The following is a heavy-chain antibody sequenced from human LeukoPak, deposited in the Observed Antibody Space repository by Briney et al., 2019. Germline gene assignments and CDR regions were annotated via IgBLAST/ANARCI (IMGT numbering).Heavy chain of an antibody. CDR3: ARGSSVYNGYDSRAPDY. D-gene: IGHD5-12*01. CDR1: GGPISSYY. V-gene: IGHV4-59*01. J-gene: IGHJ4*02. CDR2: IYYYGST. Sequence: PSETLSLTCTVSGGPISSYYWSWIRQPPGKGLEWIGYIYYYGSTNYNPSLKSRVTMSVDTSKNQFSLNLSSVTAADTAVYYCARGSSVYNGYDSRAPDYWGQGTLVTVSS.